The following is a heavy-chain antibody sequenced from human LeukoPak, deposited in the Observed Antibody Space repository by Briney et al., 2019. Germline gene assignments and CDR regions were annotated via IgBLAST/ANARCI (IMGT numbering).Heavy chain of an antibody. J-gene: IGHJ4*02. CDR3: ATNFWSGYYYL. CDR1: GYTLTELS. CDR2: FDPEDGET. V-gene: IGHV1-24*01. Sequence: ASVKVSCKVSGYTLTELSMHWVRQAPGKGLEWMGGFDPEDGETIYAQKFQGRVTMTEGTSTDTAYMELSSLRSEDTAVYYCATNFWSGYYYLWGQGTLVTVSS. D-gene: IGHD3-3*01.